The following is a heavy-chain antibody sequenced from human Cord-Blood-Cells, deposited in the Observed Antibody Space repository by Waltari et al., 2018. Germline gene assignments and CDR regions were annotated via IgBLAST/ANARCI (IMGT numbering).Heavy chain of an antibody. CDR1: GFTFSSYA. CDR2: ISYDGSNK. Sequence: QVQLVESGGGVVQPGRSLRLSCAASGFTFSSYAMHWVRPAPGKGLEWVAVISYDGSNKYYADSVKGRFTISRDNSKNTLYLQMNSLRAEDTAVYYCARSRAPLSNYYFDYWGQGTLVTVSS. V-gene: IGHV3-30-3*01. CDR3: ARSRAPLSNYYFDY. J-gene: IGHJ4*02. D-gene: IGHD7-27*01.